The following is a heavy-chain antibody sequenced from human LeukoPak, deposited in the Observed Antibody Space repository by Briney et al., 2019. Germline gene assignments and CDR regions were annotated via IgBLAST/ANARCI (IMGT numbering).Heavy chain of an antibody. CDR1: GGSFSGYY. Sequence: PSETLSLTCAVYGGSFSGYYWSWIRQPPGKGLEWIGEINHSGSTNYNPSLKSRVTISVDTSKNQFSLELSSVTAADTAVYYCARGRSRITMVRGVIPQATPFDYWGQGTLVTVSS. J-gene: IGHJ4*02. V-gene: IGHV4-34*01. D-gene: IGHD3-10*01. CDR2: INHSGST. CDR3: ARGRSRITMVRGVIPQATPFDY.